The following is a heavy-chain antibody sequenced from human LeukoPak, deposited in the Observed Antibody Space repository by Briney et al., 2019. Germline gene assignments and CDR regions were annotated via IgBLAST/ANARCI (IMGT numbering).Heavy chain of an antibody. Sequence: SGTLSLTCAVSGGSISSSNWWSWVRRPPGKGLEWIGEIYHSGSTNYNPSLKSRVTISVDKSKNQFSLKLSSVTAADTAVYYCARDRYCSSTSCYRTGENWFDPWGQGTLVTVSS. V-gene: IGHV4-4*02. CDR2: IYHSGST. J-gene: IGHJ5*02. CDR1: GGSISSSNW. D-gene: IGHD2-2*01. CDR3: ARDRYCSSTSCYRTGENWFDP.